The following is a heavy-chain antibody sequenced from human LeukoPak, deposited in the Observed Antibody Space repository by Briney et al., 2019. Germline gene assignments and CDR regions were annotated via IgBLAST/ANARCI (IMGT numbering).Heavy chain of an antibody. D-gene: IGHD1-14*01. Sequence: SETLSLTCAVYGGSFSGYYWSWIRQPPGKGLEWIGYIYYSGSTNYNPSLKSRVTISVDTSKNQFSLKLSSVTAADTAVYYCARHQGTYRDFDYWGQGTLVTVSS. CDR3: ARHQGTYRDFDY. CDR2: IYYSGST. CDR1: GGSFSGYY. V-gene: IGHV4-59*08. J-gene: IGHJ4*02.